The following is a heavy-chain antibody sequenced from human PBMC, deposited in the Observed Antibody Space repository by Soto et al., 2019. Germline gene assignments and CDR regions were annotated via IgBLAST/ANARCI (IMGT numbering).Heavy chain of an antibody. CDR2: ISYDGGSQ. Sequence: QVELVESGGGVVHPGTSLRLSCAASGFTFSSYGLHWVRQAPGKGLEWVAGISYDGGSQYYADSVKGRFTISRDDSKNTLYMQMNSPRTEDTAVYHCAKVWVEMSTNDAFDIWGQGKMVTVS. CDR1: GFTFSSYG. D-gene: IGHD2-21*01. CDR3: AKVWVEMSTNDAFDI. V-gene: IGHV3-30*18. J-gene: IGHJ3*02.